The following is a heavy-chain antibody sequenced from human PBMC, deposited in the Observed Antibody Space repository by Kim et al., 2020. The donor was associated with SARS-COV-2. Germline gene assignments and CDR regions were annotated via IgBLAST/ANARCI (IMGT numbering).Heavy chain of an antibody. Sequence: GGSLRLSCAASGFTFGDYAMHWVRQAPGKGLEWVSGISWNSGSIGYADSVKGRFTISRDNAKNSLYLQMNSLRAEDTALYYCAKDKELGGDNHYFDYWGQGTLVTVSS. CDR2: ISWNSGSI. D-gene: IGHD7-27*01. CDR1: GFTFGDYA. J-gene: IGHJ4*02. CDR3: AKDKELGGDNHYFDY. V-gene: IGHV3-9*01.